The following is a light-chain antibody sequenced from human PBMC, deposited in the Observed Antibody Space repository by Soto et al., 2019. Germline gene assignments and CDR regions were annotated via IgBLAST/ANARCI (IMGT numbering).Light chain of an antibody. CDR1: SSDVGGYNY. V-gene: IGLV2-11*01. J-gene: IGLJ2*01. CDR2: GVS. Sequence: QSVLTQPRSVSGSPGQSVTISCTGTSSDVGGYNYVSWYQQHPGKAPKLMIYGVSERTSGVPDRFSGSKSGNTASLTISGLQAEDEADYYCCSYAGSYTGVFGGGTKVTVL. CDR3: CSYAGSYTGV.